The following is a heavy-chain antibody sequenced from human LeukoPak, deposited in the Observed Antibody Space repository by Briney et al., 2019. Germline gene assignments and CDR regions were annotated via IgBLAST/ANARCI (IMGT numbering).Heavy chain of an antibody. J-gene: IGHJ4*02. CDR1: GFTFSSYA. CDR2: ISYDGSNK. V-gene: IGHV3-30-3*01. CDR3: ARDPISGYDFWSGYGYFDY. D-gene: IGHD3-3*01. Sequence: PGRSLRLSCAASGFTFSSYAMHWVRQAPGKGLEWVAVISYDGSNKYYADSVKGRFTISRDNSKNTLYLQMNSLRAEDTAVYYCARDPISGYDFWSGYGYFDYWGQGTLVTVSS.